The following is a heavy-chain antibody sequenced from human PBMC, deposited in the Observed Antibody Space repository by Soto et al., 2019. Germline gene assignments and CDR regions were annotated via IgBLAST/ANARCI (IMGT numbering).Heavy chain of an antibody. CDR2: IFSNDEK. Sequence: SGPTLVNPTQTLTLTCTVSGFSLSNARMGVSWIRQPPGKALEWLAHIFSNDEKSYSTSLKSRLTISKDASKRPVVLTISNMDPVNKATNYCAWLGRTYLTFYYCYYCIDVWGQGITLTASS. V-gene: IGHV2-26*01. CDR1: GFSLSNARMG. CDR3: AWLGRTYLTFYYCYYCIDV. J-gene: IGHJ6*02. D-gene: IGHD3-16*01.